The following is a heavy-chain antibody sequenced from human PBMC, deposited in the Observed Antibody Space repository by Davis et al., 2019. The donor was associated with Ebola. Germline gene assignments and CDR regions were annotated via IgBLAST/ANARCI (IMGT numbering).Heavy chain of an antibody. V-gene: IGHV4-34*01. J-gene: IGHJ4*02. CDR3: ARGRKRYNWNSNYDY. CDR1: GGSISSYY. Sequence: SETLSLTCTVSGGSISSYYWSWIRQPPGKGLEWIGEINHSGSTNYNPSLKSRVTISVDTSKNQFSLKLSSVTAADTAVYYCARGRKRYNWNSNYDYWGQGTLVTVSS. CDR2: INHSGST. D-gene: IGHD1-7*01.